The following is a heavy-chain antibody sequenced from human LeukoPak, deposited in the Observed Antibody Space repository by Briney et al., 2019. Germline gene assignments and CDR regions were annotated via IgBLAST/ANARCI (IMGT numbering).Heavy chain of an antibody. CDR1: GFTFSSYS. D-gene: IGHD5-18*01. Sequence: GGSLRLSCAASGFTFSSYSMNWVRQAPGKGLEWVAYISSSSNTIDSADSVKGRFAISRDNAKNSLYLQVNSLRAEDTTVYYCARARGYSYGYSDYWGQGTLVTVSS. CDR2: ISSSSNTI. CDR3: ARARGYSYGYSDY. J-gene: IGHJ4*02. V-gene: IGHV3-48*01.